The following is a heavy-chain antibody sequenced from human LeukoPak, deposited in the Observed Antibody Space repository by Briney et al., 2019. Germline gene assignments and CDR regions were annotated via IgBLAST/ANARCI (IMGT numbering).Heavy chain of an antibody. V-gene: IGHV3-48*02. D-gene: IGHD2/OR15-2a*01. CDR3: ARQPYLNFDY. Sequence: GGSLRLSCAASGFTFSSYNMNWVRQAPGKGLEWVSYISSSSSTIYYADSVKGRFTISRDNAKNSLYLQMNSLRDEDTALYYCARQPYLNFDYWGQGTLVPVSS. CDR2: ISSSSSTI. CDR1: GFTFSSYN. J-gene: IGHJ4*02.